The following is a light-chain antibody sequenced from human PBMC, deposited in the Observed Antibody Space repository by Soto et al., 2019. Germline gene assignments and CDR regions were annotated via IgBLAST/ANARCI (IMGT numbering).Light chain of an antibody. CDR1: QSVSSSS. CDR3: QQYGNSPPYT. CDR2: GAS. V-gene: IGKV3-20*01. Sequence: EIVLTQSPGTQSLSPGERATLSCRASQSVSSSSLAWYQQKPGQAPRLLIYGASSRATGIPDRFSGSGSGTDFTLPVSRLEPEDFVVYYCQQYGNSPPYTFGQGTKLEI. J-gene: IGKJ2*01.